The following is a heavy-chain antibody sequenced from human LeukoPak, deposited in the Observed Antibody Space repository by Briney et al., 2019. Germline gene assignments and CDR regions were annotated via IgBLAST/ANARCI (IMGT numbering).Heavy chain of an antibody. D-gene: IGHD5-24*01. J-gene: IGHJ5*02. CDR1: GHNFTSYW. CDR3: ARVRDGYNSGWFDP. V-gene: IGHV5-51*01. Sequence: GESLKISCMDSGHNFTSYWIGWVRQMPGKGLEWMGIIYPGDSDTRYSPSFQGQVTISADKSISTAYLQWSSLKASDTAMYYCARVRDGYNSGWFDPWGQGTLVTVSS. CDR2: IYPGDSDT.